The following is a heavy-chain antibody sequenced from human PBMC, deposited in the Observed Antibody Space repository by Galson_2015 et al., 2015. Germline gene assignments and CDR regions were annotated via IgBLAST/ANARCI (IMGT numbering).Heavy chain of an antibody. CDR2: INTDGKTT. J-gene: IGHJ4*02. CDR3: VRGNRYNLDY. CDR1: GFFFNNYW. V-gene: IGHV3-74*01. Sequence: SLRLSCAGSGFFFNNYWMYWVRHAPGKGLVWVSFINTDGKTTNHADSVKGRFTISRDNAKNTLYLQMSSLRAEDTAVYYCVRGNRYNLDYWGQGTLDTASS. D-gene: IGHD1-1*01.